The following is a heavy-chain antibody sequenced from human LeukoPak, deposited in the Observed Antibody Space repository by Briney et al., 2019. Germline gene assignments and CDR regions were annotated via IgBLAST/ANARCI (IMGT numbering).Heavy chain of an antibody. V-gene: IGHV5-51*01. J-gene: IGHJ4*02. CDR3: AREPDSSGYSFDY. Sequence: GESLKISCKGSGYSFTSYWIGWVRQMPGKGLEWMGIIYPDDSDIRYSPSFQGQVTISADKSISTAYLQWSSLKASDTAMYYCAREPDSSGYSFDYWGQGTLVTVSS. D-gene: IGHD3-22*01. CDR2: IYPDDSDI. CDR1: GYSFTSYW.